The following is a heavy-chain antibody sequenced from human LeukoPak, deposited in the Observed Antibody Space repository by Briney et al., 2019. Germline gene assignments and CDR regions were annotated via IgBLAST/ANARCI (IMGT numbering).Heavy chain of an antibody. V-gene: IGHV1-69*04. Sequence: SVKVSCKASGGTFSSYAISWVRQAPGQGLEWVGRIIPILGIANYAQKFQGRVTITADKSTSTAYMELSSLRSEDTAVYYCARDLLEDIVVVVAALNYYYYYGMDVWGQGTTVTVSS. CDR1: GGTFSSYA. J-gene: IGHJ6*02. CDR3: ARDLLEDIVVVVAALNYYYYYGMDV. D-gene: IGHD2-15*01. CDR2: IIPILGIA.